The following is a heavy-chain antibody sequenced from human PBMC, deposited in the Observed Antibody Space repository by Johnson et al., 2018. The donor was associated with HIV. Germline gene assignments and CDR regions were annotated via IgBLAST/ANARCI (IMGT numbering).Heavy chain of an antibody. D-gene: IGHD3-10*01. J-gene: IGHJ3*02. CDR2: ISSGADT. CDR3: ASRTKYKSRPKYGSGSSAFDI. CDR1: GITVSSNY. Sequence: VQLVESGGGLVQPGGSLRLSCAASGITVSSNYMTWVRQAPGKGLEWVSVISSGADTWYAGSVTGRFTISRDNSKNSLYLQMNSLRAEDTAVYYCASRTKYKSRPKYGSGSSAFDIWGQGTMVTISS. V-gene: IGHV3-66*01.